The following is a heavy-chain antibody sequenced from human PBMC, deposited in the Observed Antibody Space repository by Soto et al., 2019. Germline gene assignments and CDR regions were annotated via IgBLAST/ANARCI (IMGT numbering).Heavy chain of an antibody. V-gene: IGHV4-4*02. J-gene: IGHJ4*02. D-gene: IGHD3-22*01. Sequence: QVQLQESGPGLVRPSGALSVTCAVSGDSISRSHWWSWVRQSPGKGLELIGEISHSGITNDNPSLKSRVTISGDESKNQLSLKLTSVTAADTAVYYCARVRYDRSGYDHWGQGTLVSVSS. CDR3: ARVRYDRSGYDH. CDR2: ISHSGIT. CDR1: GDSISRSHW.